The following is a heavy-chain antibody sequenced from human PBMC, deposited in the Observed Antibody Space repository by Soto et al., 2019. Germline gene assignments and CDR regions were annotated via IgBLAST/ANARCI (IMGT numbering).Heavy chain of an antibody. V-gene: IGHV6-1*01. J-gene: IGHJ4*02. CDR1: GDSVSSNTAA. Sequence: SQTLSLTCXISGDSVSSNTAAWNWIRSSPSRGLEWLGRTYYRSNWRHDYAVSVRSRITVNPDTSKNHFSLQLNSVTPDETAVYYCARGVAGSGFDLWGQGTLVTVS. CDR3: ARGVAGSGFDL. D-gene: IGHD6-19*01. CDR2: TYYRSNWRH.